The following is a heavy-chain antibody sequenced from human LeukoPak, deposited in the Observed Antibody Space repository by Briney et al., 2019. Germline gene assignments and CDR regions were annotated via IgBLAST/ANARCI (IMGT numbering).Heavy chain of an antibody. D-gene: IGHD2-15*01. Sequence: SQTLSLTCTVSGGSISSGGYYWSWIRQHPGKGLEWIGYIYYSGSTYYNPSLKSRVTISVDTSKNQFSLKLSSVTAADTAVYYCARGRYCSGGSCYSADAFDIWGQGTMVTVSS. CDR3: ARGRYCSGGSCYSADAFDI. J-gene: IGHJ3*02. V-gene: IGHV4-31*03. CDR2: IYYSGST. CDR1: GGSISSGGYY.